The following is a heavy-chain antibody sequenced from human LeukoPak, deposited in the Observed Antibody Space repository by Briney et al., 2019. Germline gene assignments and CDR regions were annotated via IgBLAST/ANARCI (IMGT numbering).Heavy chain of an antibody. CDR3: ARGLGDDILTGYHY. V-gene: IGHV3-64*01. CDR2: MSTNGGYT. Sequence: GGSLRLSCAASGFTFSSYAMPWVRQAPGRGLEYVSAMSTNGGYTHYANSVKGRFTISRDNSKHTLYLQMGRLRAEDTAVYYCARGLGDDILTGYHYWGQGTLVTVSS. D-gene: IGHD3-9*01. CDR1: GFTFSSYA. J-gene: IGHJ4*02.